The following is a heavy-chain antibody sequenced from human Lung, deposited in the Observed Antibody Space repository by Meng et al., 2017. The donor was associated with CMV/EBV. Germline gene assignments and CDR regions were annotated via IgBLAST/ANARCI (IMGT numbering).Heavy chain of an antibody. CDR1: GFIFNNAW. CDR3: TTQWELDFDY. V-gene: IGHV3-15*01. J-gene: IGHJ4*02. D-gene: IGHD1-26*01. Sequence: ESXKISXAASGFIFNNAWMSWVRQAPGKGLEWVGRIKSKTDGGTTDYAAPVKGRFTISRDDSKNTLYLQMNSLKTEDTAVYYCTTQWELDFDYWGQGTXVTVAS. CDR2: IKSKTDGGTT.